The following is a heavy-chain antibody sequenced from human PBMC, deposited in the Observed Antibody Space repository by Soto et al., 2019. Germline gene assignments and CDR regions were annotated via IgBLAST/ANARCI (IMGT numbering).Heavy chain of an antibody. V-gene: IGHV4-30-2*01. CDR2: IYHSGST. CDR1: GGSISSGGYS. CDR3: ASYGGSNGYCFDY. J-gene: IGHJ4*02. D-gene: IGHD2-15*01. Sequence: QLQLQESGSGLVKPSQTLSLTCAVSGGSISSGGYSWSWIRQPPGKGLEWIGYIYHSGSTYYNPSLKSRVTISVDRSKNQFSLKLSSVTAADTAVYYCASYGGSNGYCFDYWGQGTLVTVSS.